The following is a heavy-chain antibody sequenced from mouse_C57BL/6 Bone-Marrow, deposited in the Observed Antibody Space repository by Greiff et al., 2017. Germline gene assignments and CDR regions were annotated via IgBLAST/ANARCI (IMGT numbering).Heavy chain of an antibody. D-gene: IGHD2-3*01. V-gene: IGHV1-55*01. CDR3: ARYGRWLLPWFAY. CDR1: GYTFTSYW. Sequence: QVQLQQPGAELVKPGASVKMSCKASGYTFTSYWITWVKQRPGQGLEWIGDIYPGSGSTNYNEKFKSKATLTVDTSSSTAYMQLSSLTSEDSAVYYCARYGRWLLPWFAYWGQGTLVTVSA. J-gene: IGHJ3*01. CDR2: IYPGSGST.